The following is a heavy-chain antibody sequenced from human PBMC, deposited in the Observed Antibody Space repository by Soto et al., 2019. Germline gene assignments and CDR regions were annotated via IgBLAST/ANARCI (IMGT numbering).Heavy chain of an antibody. V-gene: IGHV4-59*01. D-gene: IGHD6-19*01. CDR3: ARSVAVPGAHIDY. J-gene: IGHJ4*02. CDR2: VYYTGST. CDR1: GGSISGSY. Sequence: SETLSLTCSVSGGSISGSYWSWIRQSPGKGLEWLGYVYYTGSTNYSPSLRSRVSISVDTSKNEFSLRLSSVTAADTAVYSCARSVAVPGAHIDYWGQGTQVTVSS.